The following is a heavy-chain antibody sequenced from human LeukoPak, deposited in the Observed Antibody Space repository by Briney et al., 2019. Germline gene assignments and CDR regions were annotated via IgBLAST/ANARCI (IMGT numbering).Heavy chain of an antibody. Sequence: GGSLRLSCAASGFTFSNAWMSWVRQAPGKGLEWVGRIKSKTDSGTTDYAAPVKGRFTISRDDSKNTLYLQMNSLKTEDTAVYYCTEGSEGDYNYYYYGMDVWGKGTTVTVSS. J-gene: IGHJ6*04. D-gene: IGHD4-17*01. CDR3: TEGSEGDYNYYYYGMDV. CDR1: GFTFSNAW. V-gene: IGHV3-15*01. CDR2: IKSKTDSGTT.